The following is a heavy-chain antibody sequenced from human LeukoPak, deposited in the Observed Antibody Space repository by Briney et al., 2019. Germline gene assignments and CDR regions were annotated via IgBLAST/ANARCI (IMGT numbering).Heavy chain of an antibody. D-gene: IGHD3-22*01. V-gene: IGHV3-23*01. J-gene: IGHJ4*02. CDR1: GFTLSSYA. CDR3: AKEGYYDSSGYQGFDY. Sequence: PGGSLRLSCAASGFTLSSYAMSWVRQASGKGLEWVSAISGTGGRTYYADSVKGRFTISRDNSKNTLYLQMNSLRAEDTAVYYCAKEGYYDSSGYQGFDYWGQGTLVTVSS. CDR2: ISGTGGRT.